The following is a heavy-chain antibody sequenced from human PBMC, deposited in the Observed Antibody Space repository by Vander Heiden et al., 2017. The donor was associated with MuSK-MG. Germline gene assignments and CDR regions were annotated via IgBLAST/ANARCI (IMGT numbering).Heavy chain of an antibody. Sequence: QVQLQESGPGLVKPSETLSLTCTVPGGSISSYYWSWIRQPPGKGLEWIVYIYYSGSTNYNPSLKSRVTISVDTSKNQFSLKLSSVTAADTAVYYCARWGGNYYDSSGYYPYWGQGTLVTVSS. CDR2: IYYSGST. CDR1: GGSISSYY. D-gene: IGHD3-22*01. J-gene: IGHJ4*02. CDR3: ARWGGNYYDSSGYYPY. V-gene: IGHV4-59*01.